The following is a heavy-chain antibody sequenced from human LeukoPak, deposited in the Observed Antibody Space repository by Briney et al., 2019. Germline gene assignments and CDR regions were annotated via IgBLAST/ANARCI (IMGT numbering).Heavy chain of an antibody. Sequence: GGSLRLSCAASGFTVSSNYMSWVRQAPGKGLEWVSVIYSGGSTYYADSVKGRFTISRDNSKNTLYLQMNSLRAEDTAVYYCAKNVGEPPLTTRGYYYYMDVWGKGTTVTVSS. CDR2: IYSGGST. CDR3: AKNVGEPPLTTRGYYYYMDV. D-gene: IGHD3-10*01. CDR1: GFTVSSNY. J-gene: IGHJ6*03. V-gene: IGHV3-53*01.